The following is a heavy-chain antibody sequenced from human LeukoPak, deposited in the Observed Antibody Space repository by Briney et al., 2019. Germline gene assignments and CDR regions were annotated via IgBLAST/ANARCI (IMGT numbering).Heavy chain of an antibody. D-gene: IGHD6-19*01. Sequence: GGSLRLSCAASEFTVSKYYMSWDRQAPGKGLEWVSGIYSGGSTYYADSVKGRFTISRDNSKNTLYLQMNSLRAEDTAVYYCAKDPISTIAVAGTTNFDYWGQGTLVTVSS. V-gene: IGHV3-53*01. CDR1: EFTVSKYY. CDR3: AKDPISTIAVAGTTNFDY. CDR2: IYSGGST. J-gene: IGHJ4*02.